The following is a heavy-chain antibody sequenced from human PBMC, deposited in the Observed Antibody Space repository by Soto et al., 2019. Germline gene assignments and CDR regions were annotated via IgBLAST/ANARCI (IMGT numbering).Heavy chain of an antibody. D-gene: IGHD2-15*01. CDR1: GFTFSSYA. CDR3: AKGGYIVVVVAATRDAFDI. V-gene: IGHV3-23*01. J-gene: IGHJ3*02. Sequence: EVQLLESGGGLVQPGGSLRLSCAASGFTFSSYAMSWVRQAPGKGLEWVSAISGSGASTYYADSVKGRFTISRDNSKNTLYLQMNSLRAEDTAVYYCAKGGYIVVVVAATRDAFDIWGQGTMVTVSS. CDR2: ISGSGAST.